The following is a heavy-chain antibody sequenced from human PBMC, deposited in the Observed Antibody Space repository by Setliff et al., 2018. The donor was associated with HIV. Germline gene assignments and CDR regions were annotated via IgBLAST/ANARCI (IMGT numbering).Heavy chain of an antibody. Sequence: SETLSLTCTVSGGSINSYYWSWIRQPAGKGLEWIGSIYYSGNAYYNPSLKSRVTISVDTSENQFSLKLSSVTAADTAVYYCATRNTLRYFEWLNYYYYYMDVWGKGTTVTVSS. CDR2: IYYSGNA. J-gene: IGHJ6*03. D-gene: IGHD3-9*01. CDR1: GGSINSYY. CDR3: ATRNTLRYFEWLNYYYYYMDV. V-gene: IGHV4-59*05.